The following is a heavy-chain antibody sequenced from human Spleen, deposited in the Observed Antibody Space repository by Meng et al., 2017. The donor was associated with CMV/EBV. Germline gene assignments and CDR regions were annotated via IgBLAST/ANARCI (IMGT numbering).Heavy chain of an antibody. CDR1: GFTFKSYA. V-gene: IGHV3-23*01. CDR3: GKPDFSYYYYYGMDV. CDR2: ISDRGGNT. D-gene: IGHD4-11*01. J-gene: IGHJ6*02. Sequence: GGSLRLSCAASGFTFKSYAMNWVRQAPGKGLGWVSTISDRGGNTYYADSVKGRFTISRDNSKNMLYLQMNSLRAEDTAVYYCGKPDFSYYYYYGMDVWGQGTTVTVSS.